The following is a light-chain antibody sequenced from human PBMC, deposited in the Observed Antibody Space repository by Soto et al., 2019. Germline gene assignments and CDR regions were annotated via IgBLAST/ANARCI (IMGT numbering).Light chain of an antibody. V-gene: IGKV3-20*01. Sequence: EIVLTQSPGILSLSPGERATLSCRASQSFDSRYFAWYQQKPGQAPRLLIYAASSRATGIPDRFSGSGSGTDFTLTISRVEPEDFAVYYCQQYGSSFPFGQGTKVDIK. CDR3: QQYGSSFP. J-gene: IGKJ1*01. CDR2: AAS. CDR1: QSFDSRY.